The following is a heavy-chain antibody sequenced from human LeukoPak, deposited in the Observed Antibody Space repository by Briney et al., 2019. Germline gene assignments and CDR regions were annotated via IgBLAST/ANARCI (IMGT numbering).Heavy chain of an antibody. CDR1: GGSISSYY. J-gene: IGHJ6*03. D-gene: IGHD1-26*01. CDR2: IYYSGST. V-gene: IGHV4-59*01. Sequence: SETLSLTCTVSGGSISSYYWSWIRQPPGKGLEWIGYIYYSGSTNYNPSLKSRVTISVDTPKNQFSLKLSSVTAAGTAVYYCARVVGATPPNGYYYYYMDVWGKGTTVTVSS. CDR3: ARVVGATPPNGYYYYYMDV.